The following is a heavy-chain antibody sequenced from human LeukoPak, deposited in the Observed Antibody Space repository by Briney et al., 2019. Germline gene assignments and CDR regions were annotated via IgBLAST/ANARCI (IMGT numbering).Heavy chain of an antibody. J-gene: IGHJ4*02. Sequence: PGGSLRLSCAASGSTFSSYGMSWVRQAPGKGLEWVSAISGSGGSTYYADSVKGRFTISRDNSKNTLYLQMNSLRAEDTAVYYCAKGGRYFDWLLLFDYWGQGTLVTVSS. CDR1: GSTFSSYG. V-gene: IGHV3-23*01. CDR2: ISGSGGST. D-gene: IGHD3-9*01. CDR3: AKGGRYFDWLLLFDY.